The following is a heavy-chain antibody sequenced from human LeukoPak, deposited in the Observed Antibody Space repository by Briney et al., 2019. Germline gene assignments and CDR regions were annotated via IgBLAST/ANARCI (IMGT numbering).Heavy chain of an antibody. Sequence: PSETLSLTCAVYGGSFSGYYWSWIRQPPGKGLEWIGEINHSGSTNYNPSLKSRVTISVDTSKNQFSLKLSSVTAADTAVYYCARAPSSYYGIDVWGEGTTVTVSS. CDR3: ARAPSSYYGIDV. CDR2: INHSGST. V-gene: IGHV4-34*01. D-gene: IGHD6-6*01. CDR1: GGSFSGYY. J-gene: IGHJ6*04.